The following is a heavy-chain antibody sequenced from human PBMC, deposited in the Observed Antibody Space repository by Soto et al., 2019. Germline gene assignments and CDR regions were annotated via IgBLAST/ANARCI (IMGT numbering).Heavy chain of an antibody. CDR2: INAGNGNT. CDR1: GYTFTSYA. Sequence: QVQLVQSGAAEKKPGASVKVSCKASGYTFTSYAMHWVRQAPGQRLEWMGWINAGNGNTKYSQKFQGRVTITRDTSASTAYMELSSLRSEDTAVSYCARSPGIAVADYWGQGTLVTVSS. CDR3: ARSPGIAVADY. J-gene: IGHJ4*02. V-gene: IGHV1-3*05. D-gene: IGHD6-19*01.